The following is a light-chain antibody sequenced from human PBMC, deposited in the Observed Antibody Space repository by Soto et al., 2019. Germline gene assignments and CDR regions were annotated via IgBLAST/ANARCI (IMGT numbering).Light chain of an antibody. J-gene: IGKJ1*01. Sequence: IQMTQSPSTLSGPVGDRVTITCRASQTISSWLAWYQQKPGKAPKLLIYKASTLKSGVPSRFSGSGSGTDFTLTISSLQPEDFATYYCQQSYSTRWTFGQGTRVDIK. CDR3: QQSYSTRWT. CDR2: KAS. CDR1: QTISSW. V-gene: IGKV1-5*03.